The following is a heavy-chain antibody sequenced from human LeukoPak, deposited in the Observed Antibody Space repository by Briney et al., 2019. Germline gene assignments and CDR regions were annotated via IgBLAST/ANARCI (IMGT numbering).Heavy chain of an antibody. CDR3: ARSANYYYMDV. V-gene: IGHV4-59*01. Sequence: SETLSLTCTVSGGSISSYYWSWIRQPPGKGLEWIGYIYYSGSTNYNPSLKSRVTISVDTSKNQFSLKLSSVTAADTAVYYCARSANYYYMDVWGKGTTVTVSS. CDR2: IYYSGST. J-gene: IGHJ6*03. CDR1: GGSISSYY.